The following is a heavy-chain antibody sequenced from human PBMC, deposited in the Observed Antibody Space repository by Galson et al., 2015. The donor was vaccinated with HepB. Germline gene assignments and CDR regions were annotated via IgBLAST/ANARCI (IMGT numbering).Heavy chain of an antibody. V-gene: IGHV3-30*18. Sequence: SLRLSCAASGFTFSSYGMHWVRQAPGKGLEWVAVISYDGSNKYYADSVKGRFTISRDNSKNTLYLQMNSLRAEDTVVYYCAKASKTINYDFWSAPGTFDIWGQGTMVTVSS. J-gene: IGHJ3*02. CDR1: GFTFSSYG. CDR2: ISYDGSNK. D-gene: IGHD3-3*01. CDR3: AKASKTINYDFWSAPGTFDI.